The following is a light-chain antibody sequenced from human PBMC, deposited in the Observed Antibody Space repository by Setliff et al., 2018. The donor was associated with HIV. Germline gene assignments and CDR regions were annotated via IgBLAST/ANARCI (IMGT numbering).Light chain of an antibody. CDR2: DND. CDR3: GTWDSSLSAGV. J-gene: IGLJ2*01. Sequence: QSALTQPPSVSAAPGQKVTISCSGSSSNIGNNYVSWYQQFPGTAPKLLIFDNDMRPSGIPDRFSGSKSGTSATLGITGLQTGDEADYYCGTWDSSLSAGVFGGGTKVTVL. V-gene: IGLV1-51*01. CDR1: SSNIGNNY.